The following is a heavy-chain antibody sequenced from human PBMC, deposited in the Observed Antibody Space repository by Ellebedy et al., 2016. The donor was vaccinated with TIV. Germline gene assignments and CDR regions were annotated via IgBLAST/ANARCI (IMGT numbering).Heavy chain of an antibody. D-gene: IGHD1-26*01. CDR3: ASGRGYPTGAFDS. Sequence: PGGSLRLSCAASGLSVSSKYLSWVRQAPGKGLEWVSIIYSGGITYYGDSVKGRFTSSRDSSKNTLSLQMNSLRVEDTAVYYCASGRGYPTGAFDSWGQGTLVTVSS. J-gene: IGHJ4*02. CDR1: GLSVSSKY. CDR2: IYSGGIT. V-gene: IGHV3-53*01.